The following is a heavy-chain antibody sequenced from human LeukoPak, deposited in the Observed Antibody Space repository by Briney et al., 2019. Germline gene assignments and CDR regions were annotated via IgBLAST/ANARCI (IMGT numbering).Heavy chain of an antibody. D-gene: IGHD3-10*01. Sequence: SVKVSCKASGGTFSSFTISWVRQAPGQGLEWMGGIIPIFGTANYAQKFQGRVTITADESTSTAYMELSSLRSEDTAVYYCARGWFGESIDYWGQGTLVTVSS. V-gene: IGHV1-69*13. J-gene: IGHJ4*02. CDR3: ARGWFGESIDY. CDR2: IIPIFGTA. CDR1: GGTFSSFT.